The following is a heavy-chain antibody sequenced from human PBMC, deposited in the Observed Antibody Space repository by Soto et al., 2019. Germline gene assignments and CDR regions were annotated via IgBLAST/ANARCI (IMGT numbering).Heavy chain of an antibody. Sequence: PSETLSLTCTVSGGSVSSGNYYWSWIRQPPGKGLEWIGYIYYSGSTNYNPSLKSRVTISVDTSKNQFSLKLSSVTAADTAMYYCARDGSIAARPWPGAPRWFDPWGQGTLVTVSS. CDR1: GGSVSSGNYY. J-gene: IGHJ5*02. CDR2: IYYSGST. D-gene: IGHD6-6*01. CDR3: ARDGSIAARPWPGAPRWFDP. V-gene: IGHV4-61*01.